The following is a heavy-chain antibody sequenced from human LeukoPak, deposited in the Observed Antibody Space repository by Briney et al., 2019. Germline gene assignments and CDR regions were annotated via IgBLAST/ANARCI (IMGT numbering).Heavy chain of an antibody. D-gene: IGHD1-20*01. V-gene: IGHV3-74*01. CDR2: IKSDGITI. CDR1: GFTFGDYA. J-gene: IGHJ4*02. CDR3: LRDLNWSLDQ. Sequence: GGSLRLSCTASGFTFGDYAMSWFRQAPGKGLVWVSRIKSDGITITYADSVKGRFTISRDNAKNTLYLQMNSLRAEDTAVYYCLRDLNWSLDQWGQGTLVTVSS.